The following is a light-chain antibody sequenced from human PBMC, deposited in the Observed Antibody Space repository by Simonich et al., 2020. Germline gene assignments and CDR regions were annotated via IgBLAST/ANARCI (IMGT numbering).Light chain of an antibody. CDR3: QSYDSSLSGAV. CDR1: SSHIGAGYD. CDR2: GNS. J-gene: IGLJ7*01. Sequence: QSVLTQPPSVSGAPGQRVTISCTGSSSHIGAGYDVHWYQQLPGTAPKLLIYGNSNRPSCGPDRFSGSKSGTSASLAITGLQAEDEADYYCQSYDSSLSGAVFGGGTQLTVL. V-gene: IGLV1-40*01.